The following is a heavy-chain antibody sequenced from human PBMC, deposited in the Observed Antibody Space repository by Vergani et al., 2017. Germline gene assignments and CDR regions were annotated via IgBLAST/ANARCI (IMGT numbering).Heavy chain of an antibody. Sequence: EVELVQSGPEMRKPGESLKIPCKGSEYSFGNYWIGWVRQMPGKGLEWMGIIYPAHSDTRYSLSFQGQVTISADKSISTAFLQWDSLKASDTALYYCARHTTYTDSWGQGTLVTVSS. J-gene: IGHJ4*02. CDR1: EYSFGNYW. CDR3: ARHTTYTDS. V-gene: IGHV5-51*01. D-gene: IGHD1-1*01. CDR2: IYPAHSDT.